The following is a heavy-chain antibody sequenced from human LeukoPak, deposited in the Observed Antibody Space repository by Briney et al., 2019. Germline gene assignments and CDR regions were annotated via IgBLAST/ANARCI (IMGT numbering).Heavy chain of an antibody. D-gene: IGHD5-18*01. Sequence: SETLSLTCTVSGGSISSYYWSWIRQPAGKGLEWIGRIYTSGSTNYNPSLKSRVTMSVDTSKNQFSLKLSSVTAADTAVYYCARDLTSVTDVDTAIYWFDPWGQGTLVTVSS. V-gene: IGHV4-4*07. CDR1: GGSISSYY. CDR2: IYTSGST. J-gene: IGHJ5*02. CDR3: ARDLTSVTDVDTAIYWFDP.